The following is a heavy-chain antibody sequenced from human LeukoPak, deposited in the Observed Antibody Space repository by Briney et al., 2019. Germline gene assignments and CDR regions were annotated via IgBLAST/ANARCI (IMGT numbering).Heavy chain of an antibody. CDR2: IVPIVEIT. J-gene: IGHJ5*02. CDR3: ARGNYGDPNWFDP. Sequence: GASVKVSCKASGDTLNNDDITWVRQAPGRGLEWMGGIVPIVEITKYAESFQGRVTITADKSTNTFYMQLASLMSSDTAIYFCARGNYGDPNWFDPWGQGTLVTVSS. V-gene: IGHV1-69*10. D-gene: IGHD4-17*01. CDR1: GDTLNNDD.